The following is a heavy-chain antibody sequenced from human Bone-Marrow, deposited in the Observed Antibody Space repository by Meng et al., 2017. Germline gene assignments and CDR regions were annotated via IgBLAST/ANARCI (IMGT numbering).Heavy chain of an antibody. D-gene: IGHD6-13*01. CDR2: IYHSGST. CDR1: GGSISSNNW. Sequence: VRLQGAGPGLVKPAGTLSLTCVVSGGSISSNNWWRWVRQPPGKGLEWIGEIYHSGSTNYNPSLKSRVTISVDKSKNQFSLKLSSVTAEDTAVYYCARGSSSSWPNFAYWGQGTLVTVFS. CDR3: ARGSSSSWPNFAY. V-gene: IGHV4-4*02. J-gene: IGHJ4*02.